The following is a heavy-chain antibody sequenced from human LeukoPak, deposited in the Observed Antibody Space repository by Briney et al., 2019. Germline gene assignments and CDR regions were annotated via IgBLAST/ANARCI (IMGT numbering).Heavy chain of an antibody. J-gene: IGHJ4*02. Sequence: ASVKVSCKASGYTFTSYDINWVRQATGQGLEWMGWMNPNSGNTGYAQKFQGRVTMTRNTSISTAYMELSSLRSEDTAVYYCARAPPWELRYRLGYFDYWGQGTLVTVSS. V-gene: IGHV1-8*01. CDR1: GYTFTSYD. CDR2: MNPNSGNT. CDR3: ARAPPWELRYRLGYFDY. D-gene: IGHD1-26*01.